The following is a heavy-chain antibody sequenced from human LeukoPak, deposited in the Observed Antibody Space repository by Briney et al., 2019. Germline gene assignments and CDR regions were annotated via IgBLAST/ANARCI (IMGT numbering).Heavy chain of an antibody. J-gene: IGHJ4*02. CDR1: GYSISSGYY. CDR2: IYHSGST. Sequence: PSETLSLTCTVSGYSISSGYYWGWIRQPPGKGLEWIGSIYHSGSTYYNPSLKSRVTISVDTSKNQFSLKLSSVTAADTAVYYCARDPGYYGSDKPYFDYWGQGTLVTVSS. D-gene: IGHD3-10*01. CDR3: ARDPGYYGSDKPYFDY. V-gene: IGHV4-38-2*02.